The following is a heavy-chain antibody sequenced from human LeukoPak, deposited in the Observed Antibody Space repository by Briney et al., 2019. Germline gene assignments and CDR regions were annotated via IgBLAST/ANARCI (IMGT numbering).Heavy chain of an antibody. Sequence: GASVKVSCKASGYTFTKNDINWVRQATGQGPEWMGWMNPKSGNTGYAQKFQGRVTMTRNTSITTAYMELSRLRSDDTAVYYCASSSMGSSYRYYFDYWGQGTLVTVSS. CDR1: GYTFTKND. CDR2: MNPKSGNT. V-gene: IGHV1-8*01. J-gene: IGHJ4*02. CDR3: ASSSMGSSYRYYFDY. D-gene: IGHD6-6*01.